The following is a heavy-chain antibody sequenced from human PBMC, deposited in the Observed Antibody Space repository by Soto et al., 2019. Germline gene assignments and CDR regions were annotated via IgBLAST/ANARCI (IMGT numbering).Heavy chain of an antibody. Sequence: PGGSLRLSCAASGFTFSSYAMSWVRQAPGKGLEWVSAISGSGNSPYYANSVKGRCTISRDNSKNTLYLQMNSLRAEDTAIYYCAKEGYYDTSGYFPFDYWCQGTLVTVSS. V-gene: IGHV3-23*01. CDR2: ISGSGNSP. CDR1: GFTFSSYA. CDR3: AKEGYYDTSGYFPFDY. D-gene: IGHD3-22*01. J-gene: IGHJ4*02.